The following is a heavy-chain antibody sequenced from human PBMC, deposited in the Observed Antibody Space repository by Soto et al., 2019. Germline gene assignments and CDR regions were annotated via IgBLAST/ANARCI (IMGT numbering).Heavy chain of an antibody. D-gene: IGHD1-1*01. J-gene: IGHJ6*02. V-gene: IGHV4-39*01. CDR3: ARPLAGRAYYYYYGMDV. CDR1: GESFSGDY. Sequence: SETLSLTCAVYGESFSGDYWGWIRQPPGKGLEWIGSIYYSGSTYYNPSLKSRVTISVDTSKNQFSLKLSSVTAADTAVYYCARPLAGRAYYYYYGMDVWGQGTTVTVSS. CDR2: IYYSGST.